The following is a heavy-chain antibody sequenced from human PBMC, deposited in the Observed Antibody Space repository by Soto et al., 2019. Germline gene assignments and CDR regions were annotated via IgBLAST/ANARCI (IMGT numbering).Heavy chain of an antibody. CDR3: ARHFDDYGSYYGMDV. V-gene: IGHV4-59*08. CDR2: IYYSGST. Sequence: SETLSLTCTVSGGSISSYYWSWIRQPPGKGLEWIGYIYYSGSTNYNPSLKSRVTISVDTSKNQFSLKLSSVTAADTAVYYCARHFDDYGSYYGMDVWGQGTTVTVSS. D-gene: IGHD4-17*01. J-gene: IGHJ6*02. CDR1: GGSISSYY.